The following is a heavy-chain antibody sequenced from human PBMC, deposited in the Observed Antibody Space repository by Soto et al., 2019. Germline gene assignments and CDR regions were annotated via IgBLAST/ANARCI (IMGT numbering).Heavy chain of an antibody. J-gene: IGHJ4*02. V-gene: IGHV2-5*02. CDR2: IYGDDDK. CDR3: AYRALYSGSYWDGGYFDY. Sequence: QITLRESGPTRVRPTQTLSLTCTFSGFSLHTSGVGVGWIRQPPGKALEWLALIYGDDDKRYSPSLKSRLSITKDTSENQVVLTMTNMDPVDTATYYCAYRALYSGSYWDGGYFDYWGQGTPITVSS. CDR1: GFSLHTSGVG. D-gene: IGHD1-26*01.